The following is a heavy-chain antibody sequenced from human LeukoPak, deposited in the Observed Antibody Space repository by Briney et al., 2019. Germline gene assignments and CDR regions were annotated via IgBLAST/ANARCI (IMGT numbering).Heavy chain of an antibody. V-gene: IGHV4-38-2*02. CDR3: ARDYAVAWGRNYYYYMDV. D-gene: IGHD6-19*01. Sequence: PSETLSLTCTVSGYSIRSGYYWGWIRQPPGKGLEWIGSIYHSGSTYYNPSLKSRVTISVDTSKNQFSLKLSSVTAADTAVYYCARDYAVAWGRNYYYYMDVWGKGTTVTVSS. CDR2: IYHSGST. J-gene: IGHJ6*03. CDR1: GYSIRSGYY.